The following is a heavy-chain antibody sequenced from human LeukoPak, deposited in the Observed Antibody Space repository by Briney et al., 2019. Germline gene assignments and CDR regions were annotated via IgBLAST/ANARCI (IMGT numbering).Heavy chain of an antibody. Sequence: GGSLRLSCAASGFTFSNYAMSWVRQAPGKGLEWVSAISGSGGSTYYADSVKGRFTISRDNSKNTLYLQMNSLRAEDTAVFYCAKRVGATTGPEDYWGQGTLVTVSS. CDR3: AKRVGATTGPEDY. V-gene: IGHV3-23*01. CDR2: ISGSGGST. J-gene: IGHJ4*02. CDR1: GFTFSNYA. D-gene: IGHD1-26*01.